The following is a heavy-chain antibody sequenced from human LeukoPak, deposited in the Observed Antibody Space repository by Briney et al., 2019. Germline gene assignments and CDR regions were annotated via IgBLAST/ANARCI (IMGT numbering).Heavy chain of an antibody. J-gene: IGHJ4*02. D-gene: IGHD1-26*01. V-gene: IGHV4-39*07. CDR1: GGSISSSSYY. Sequence: SETLSLTCTVSGGSISSSSYYWGWIRQPPGKGLEWIGSIYYSGSTYHNPSLKSRVTISVDTSKNQFSLRLSSVTAADTAVYYCARGPVQRSGSYYFDYWGQGTLVTVSS. CDR2: IYYSGST. CDR3: ARGPVQRSGSYYFDY.